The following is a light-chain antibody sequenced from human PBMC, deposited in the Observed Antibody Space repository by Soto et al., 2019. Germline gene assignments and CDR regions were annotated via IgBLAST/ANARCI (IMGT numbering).Light chain of an antibody. CDR1: QSVTTSY. CDR3: HQYGDSPQT. Sequence: IVLTQSPGTLSLSPGERATLSCRTSQSVTTSYLAWYQQKPGQAPRLLIYGTSISATGVPDRFSGSGSATDFTLTISRLKPEDFAVYYCHQYGDSPQTFGHGTKLEI. V-gene: IGKV3-20*01. CDR2: GTS. J-gene: IGKJ1*01.